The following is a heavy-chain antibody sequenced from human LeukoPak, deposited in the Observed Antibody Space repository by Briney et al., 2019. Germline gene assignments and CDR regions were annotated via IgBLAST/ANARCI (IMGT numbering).Heavy chain of an antibody. CDR1: GYSFPSYW. J-gene: IGHJ4*02. D-gene: IGHD5-24*01. V-gene: IGHV5-51*01. CDR3: ARRDGYNTHTY. Sequence: GQSLKISCKVPGYSFPSYWIDWVRQIPGKGLEWMGIIYPGDSDTRYSPSFQGQVTISADKSISTAYLQWSSLKASDTAMDCSARRDGYNTHTYWAQGTLVTVS. CDR2: IYPGDSDT.